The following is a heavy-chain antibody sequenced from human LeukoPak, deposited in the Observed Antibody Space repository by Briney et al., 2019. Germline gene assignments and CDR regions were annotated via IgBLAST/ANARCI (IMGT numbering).Heavy chain of an antibody. J-gene: IGHJ6*02. CDR3: AKDNARDYYYYGMDV. Sequence: QSGGSLRLSCAASGFTFSSYWMSWVRQAPGKGLEWVSYISSSSSTIYYADSVKGRFTISRDNSKNTLYLQMNSLRAEDTAVYYCAKDNARDYYYYGMDVWGQGTTVTVSS. V-gene: IGHV3-48*01. CDR2: ISSSSSTI. CDR1: GFTFSSYW.